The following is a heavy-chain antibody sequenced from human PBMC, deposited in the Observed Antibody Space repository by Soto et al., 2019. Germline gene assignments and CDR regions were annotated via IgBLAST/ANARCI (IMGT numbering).Heavy chain of an antibody. D-gene: IGHD2-21*01. CDR3: ARCTRSVIAPNWFYP. J-gene: IGHJ5*02. V-gene: IGHV2-26*01. CDR1: GFSLSNARTG. CDR2: IFSDVGK. Sequence: FSSPLVNPTETLTLTCPGPGFSLSNARTGVSWIRQHPGKALAWLRHIFSDVGKSDSTSLKSRITISKDTSKSQVVLTMTNMDAVDTATYYCARCTRSVIAPNWFYPWGQATLVTVSS.